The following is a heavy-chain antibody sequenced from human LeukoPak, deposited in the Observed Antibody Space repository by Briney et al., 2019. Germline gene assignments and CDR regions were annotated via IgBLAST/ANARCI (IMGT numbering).Heavy chain of an antibody. V-gene: IGHV1-2*02. CDR3: ARDRQGLDS. Sequence: ASVKVSCKASGHTFTGYNMYWVRQAPGQGPEWMGWINSDSGDTNYAQKFQGRVTMTRDTSISTAYMDLSRLRSDDTAVYYCARDRQGLDSWGQGTLVTVSS. CDR1: GHTFTGYN. D-gene: IGHD6-6*01. CDR2: INSDSGDT. J-gene: IGHJ5*01.